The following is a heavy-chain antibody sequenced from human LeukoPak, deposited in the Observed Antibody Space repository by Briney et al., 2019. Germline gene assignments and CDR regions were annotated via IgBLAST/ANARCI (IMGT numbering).Heavy chain of an antibody. D-gene: IGHD3-3*01. CDR3: ARTPTYYDFWSGYSYFDY. V-gene: IGHV1-2*02. J-gene: IGHJ4*02. CDR2: INPNSGGT. CDR1: GYTFTGYY. Sequence: ASVKVSCKASGYTFTGYYMHWVRQAPGPGLEWMGWINPNSGGTNYAQRFRGRVTMTRDTSISTAYMELSRLRSDDTAVYYCARTPTYYDFWSGYSYFDYWGQGTLVTVSS.